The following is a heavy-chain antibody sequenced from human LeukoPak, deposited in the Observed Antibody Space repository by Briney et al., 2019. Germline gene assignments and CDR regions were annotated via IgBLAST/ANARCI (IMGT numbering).Heavy chain of an antibody. J-gene: IGHJ5*02. CDR2: IYTSGST. D-gene: IGHD2-2*02. V-gene: IGHV4-4*07. Sequence: SETLSLTCTVSGGSISSYYWSWIRQPAGKGLEWIGRIYTSGSTNYNPSLKSRVTISVDTSKNQFSLKLSSVTAADTAVYYCATTSDYCSSTSCYTDGWFDPWGQGTLVTVSS. CDR3: ATTSDYCSSTSCYTDGWFDP. CDR1: GGSISSYY.